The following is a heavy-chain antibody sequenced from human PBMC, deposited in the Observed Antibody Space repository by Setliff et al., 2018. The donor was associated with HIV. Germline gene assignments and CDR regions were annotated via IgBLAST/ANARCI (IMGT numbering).Heavy chain of an antibody. Sequence: ASVKVSCKASGYTFTSYGISWVRQAPGQGLEWMGWISAYNGNTNYAQNFQGRVTMTTDTSTSTVYMELRSLRSDDTAVYYCASSVDNYGDNRWFDPWGQGTLVTVS. CDR2: ISAYNGNT. CDR3: ASSVDNYGDNRWFDP. V-gene: IGHV1-18*01. J-gene: IGHJ5*02. D-gene: IGHD4-17*01. CDR1: GYTFTSYG.